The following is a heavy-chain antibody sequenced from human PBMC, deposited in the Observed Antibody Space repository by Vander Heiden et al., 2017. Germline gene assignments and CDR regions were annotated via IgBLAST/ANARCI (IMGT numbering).Heavy chain of an antibody. CDR1: GFTFSNAW. V-gene: IGHV3-15*07. CDR2: IKSKTEGGTT. CDR3: TTFSDY. Sequence: EVQLVESGGGLVKPGGSLRLSCAASGFTFSNAWMNWVRQAPGKGLEWVGRIKSKTEGGTTDYAAPVKGRFTISRDDSKNTLYLQMNSLKTEDTAVYYCTTFSDYWGQGTLVTVSS. J-gene: IGHJ4*02.